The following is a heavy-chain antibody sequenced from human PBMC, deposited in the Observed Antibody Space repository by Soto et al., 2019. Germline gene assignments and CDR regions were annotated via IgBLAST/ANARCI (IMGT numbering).Heavy chain of an antibody. Sequence: QVQLVESGGGVVQPGRSLRLSCAASGFTFSTYGMHWVRQAPGKGLEWVAVISHDGNNKYYADSVKGRFTISRDNSKNTLYLQMNSLTTEDTALYYCAKVEGLHYYFCSGPDYWGLGTLVSVSS. CDR2: ISHDGNNK. CDR1: GFTFSTYG. CDR3: AKVEGLHYYFCSGPDY. V-gene: IGHV3-30*18. J-gene: IGHJ4*02. D-gene: IGHD3-3*01.